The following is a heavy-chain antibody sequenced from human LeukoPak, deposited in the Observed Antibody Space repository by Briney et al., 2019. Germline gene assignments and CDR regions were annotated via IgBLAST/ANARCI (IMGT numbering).Heavy chain of an antibody. CDR3: ARGSRRLRTPESQDY. CDR2: IWYDGSNK. J-gene: IGHJ4*02. D-gene: IGHD4-17*01. V-gene: IGHV3-33*01. Sequence: GGSLRLSCAASGFTFSSYGMHWVRQAPGKGLEWVAVIWYDGSNKYYADSVKGRFTISRDNSKNTLYLQMNSLRAEDTAVYYCARGSRRLRTPESQDYWGQGTLVTVSS. CDR1: GFTFSSYG.